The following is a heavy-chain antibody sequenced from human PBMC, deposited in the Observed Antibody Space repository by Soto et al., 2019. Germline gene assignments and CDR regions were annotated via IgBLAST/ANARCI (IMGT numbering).Heavy chain of an antibody. CDR2: ISSSSSYI. D-gene: IGHD2-21*02. CDR3: AKDLAYCGGDCYTEFDY. Sequence: PGGSLRLSCAASGFTLTSYSMNWVRQVPGKGLEWVSSISSSSSYIYYADSVKGRFTISRDNAKNSLYLQMNSLRAEDTAVYYCAKDLAYCGGDCYTEFDYWGQGTLVTVS. J-gene: IGHJ4*02. CDR1: GFTLTSYS. V-gene: IGHV3-21*01.